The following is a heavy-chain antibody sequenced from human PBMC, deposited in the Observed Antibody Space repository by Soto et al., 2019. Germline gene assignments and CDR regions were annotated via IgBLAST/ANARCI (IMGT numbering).Heavy chain of an antibody. CDR2: ISSSGSTI. CDR3: ARGFDIVVVPANNWFDP. V-gene: IGHV3-48*03. Sequence: GGSLRLSCAASGFTFSSYEMNWVRQAPGKGLEWVSYISSSGSTIYYADSVKGRFTISRDNAKNSLYLQMNSLRAEDTAVYYCARGFDIVVVPANNWFDPWGQGTLVTVSS. D-gene: IGHD2-2*01. J-gene: IGHJ5*02. CDR1: GFTFSSYE.